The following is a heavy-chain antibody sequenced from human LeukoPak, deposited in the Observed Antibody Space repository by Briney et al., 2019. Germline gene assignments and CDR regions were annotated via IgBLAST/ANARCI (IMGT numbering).Heavy chain of an antibody. CDR3: ASDLGYCSSTSCFPDY. J-gene: IGHJ4*02. D-gene: IGHD2-2*01. CDR1: GFTFSSYA. Sequence: GGSLRLSCAASGFTFSSYAMSWVRQAPGKGLEWVSAISGSGGSTYYADSVKDRFTISRDNSKNTLYLQMNSLRAEDTAVYYCASDLGYCSSTSCFPDYWGQGTLVTVSS. CDR2: ISGSGGST. V-gene: IGHV3-23*01.